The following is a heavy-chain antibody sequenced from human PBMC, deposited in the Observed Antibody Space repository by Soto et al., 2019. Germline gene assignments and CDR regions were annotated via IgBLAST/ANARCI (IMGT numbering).Heavy chain of an antibody. CDR3: ARARGPDYYGSGSSLQHWFDP. J-gene: IGHJ5*02. V-gene: IGHV4-34*01. D-gene: IGHD3-10*01. Sequence: SETLSLTCAVYGGSFSGYYWSWIRQPPGKGLEWIGEINHSGSTNYNPSLKSRVTISVDTSKNQFSLKLSSVTAADTAVYYCARARGPDYYGSGSSLQHWFDPWGQGTLVTVS. CDR2: INHSGST. CDR1: GGSFSGYY.